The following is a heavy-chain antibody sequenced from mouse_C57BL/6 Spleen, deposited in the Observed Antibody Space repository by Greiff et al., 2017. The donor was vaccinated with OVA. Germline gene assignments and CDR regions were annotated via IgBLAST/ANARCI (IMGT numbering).Heavy chain of an antibody. D-gene: IGHD3-2*02. Sequence: VKLQQPGAELVRPGSSVKLSCKASGYTFTSYWMHWVKQRPIQGLEWIGNIDPSDSETHYNQKFKDKATLTVDKSASTAYMQLSSLTSEDSAVYYCARSRAKAQALDYWGQGTTLTVSS. CDR1: GYTFTSYW. J-gene: IGHJ2*01. CDR2: IDPSDSET. CDR3: ARSRAKAQALDY. V-gene: IGHV1-52*01.